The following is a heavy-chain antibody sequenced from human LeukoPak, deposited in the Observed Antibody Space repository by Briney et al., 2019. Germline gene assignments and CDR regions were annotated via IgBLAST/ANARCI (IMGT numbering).Heavy chain of an antibody. CDR1: GGSFSGYY. CDR2: INHSGST. J-gene: IGHJ4*02. V-gene: IGHV4-34*01. D-gene: IGHD2-2*01. Sequence: PSETLSPTCAVYGGSFSGYYWSWIRQPPGKGLEWIGEINHSGSTNYNPSLKSRVTISVDTSKNQFSLKLSSVTAADTAVYYCARGHDIVVVLAATGFDYWGQGTLVTVSS. CDR3: ARGHDIVVVLAATGFDY.